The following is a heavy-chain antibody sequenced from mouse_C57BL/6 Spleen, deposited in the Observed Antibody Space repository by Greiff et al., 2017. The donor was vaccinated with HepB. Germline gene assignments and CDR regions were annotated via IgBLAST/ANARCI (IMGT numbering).Heavy chain of an antibody. D-gene: IGHD1-1*01. CDR1: GFNIKDDY. J-gene: IGHJ3*01. CDR3: TTLGRYGSGLFAY. V-gene: IGHV14-4*01. Sequence: EVQLQQSGAELVRPGASVKLSCTASGFNIKDDYMHWVKQRPEQGLEWIGWIDPENGDTEYASKFQGKATITADTSSNTAYLQLSSLTSEDTAVYYCTTLGRYGSGLFAYWGQGTLVTVSA. CDR2: IDPENGDT.